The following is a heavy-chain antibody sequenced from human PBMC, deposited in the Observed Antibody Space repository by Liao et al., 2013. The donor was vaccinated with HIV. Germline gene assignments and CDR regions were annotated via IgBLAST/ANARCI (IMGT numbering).Heavy chain of an antibody. CDR2: INDRAT. CDR1: GASLRGFY. CDR3: ATNSPPTGDGYAHFDY. Sequence: QVQLQQRGAGLLKPSETLFLTCEVDGASLRGFYWSWIRQPPGKGLEWIAEINDRATNYNPSLKSRVAISEDTSKNHFSLTLNSVTAADTAVYYCATNSPPTGDGYAHFDYWGQGTLVTVSS. V-gene: IGHV4-34*01. J-gene: IGHJ4*02. D-gene: IGHD5-24*01.